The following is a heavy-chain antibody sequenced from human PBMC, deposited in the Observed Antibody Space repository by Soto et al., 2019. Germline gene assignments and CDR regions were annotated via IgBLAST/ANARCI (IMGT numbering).Heavy chain of an antibody. CDR1: GYTFTSYG. V-gene: IGHV1-18*01. CDR2: ISAYNGNT. CDR3: ARDRYDPVTQTEPFDY. J-gene: IGHJ4*02. D-gene: IGHD4-17*01. Sequence: GASVKVSCKASGYTFTSYGISWVRQAPGQGLEWMGWISAYNGNTNYAQKLQGRVTMTTDTSTSTAYMELRSLRSDDTAVYYCARDRYDPVTQTEPFDYWGQGTLVTVSS.